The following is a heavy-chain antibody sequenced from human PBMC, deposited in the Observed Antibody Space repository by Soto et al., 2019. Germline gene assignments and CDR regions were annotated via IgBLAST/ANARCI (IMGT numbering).Heavy chain of an antibody. CDR2: ISGSGGST. J-gene: IGHJ4*02. Sequence: GGSLRLSCAASGFTFSSYAMSWVRQAPGKGLEWVSAISGSGGSTYYADSVKGRFTISRDNSKNTLYLQMNSLRAEDTAVYYCANWLREQLWLYPFDYWGQGTLVTVSS. D-gene: IGHD5-18*01. V-gene: IGHV3-23*01. CDR3: ANWLREQLWLYPFDY. CDR1: GFTFSSYA.